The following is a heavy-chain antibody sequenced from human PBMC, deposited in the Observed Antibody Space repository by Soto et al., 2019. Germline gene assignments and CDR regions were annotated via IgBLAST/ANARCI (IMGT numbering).Heavy chain of an antibody. CDR1: GFTFSSYG. J-gene: IGHJ6*02. V-gene: IGHV3-33*01. CDR3: ARDPMVYAFDHYGMDV. Sequence: GGSLRLSCAASGFTFSSYGMHWVRQAPGKGLEWVAVIWYDGSNKYYADSVKGRFTISRDNSKNTLYLQMNSLRAEDTAVYYCARDPMVYAFDHYGMDVWGQGTTVTVSS. CDR2: IWYDGSNK. D-gene: IGHD2-8*01.